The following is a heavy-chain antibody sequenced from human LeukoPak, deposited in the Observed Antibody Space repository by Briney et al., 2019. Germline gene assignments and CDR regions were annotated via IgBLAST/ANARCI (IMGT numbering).Heavy chain of an antibody. CDR1: GGTFSSYA. CDR3: ARGGRRIAAAPTFDY. D-gene: IGHD6-13*01. J-gene: IGHJ4*02. CDR2: TIPIFGTA. V-gene: IGHV1-69*06. Sequence: SVKVSCKASGGTFSSYAISWVRQAPGQGLEWMGGTIPIFGTANYAQKFQGRVTITADKSTSTAYMELSSLRSEDTAVYYCARGGRRIAAAPTFDYWGQGTLVTVSS.